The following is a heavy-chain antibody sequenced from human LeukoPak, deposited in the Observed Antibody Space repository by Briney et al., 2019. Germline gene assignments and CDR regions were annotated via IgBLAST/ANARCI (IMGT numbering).Heavy chain of an antibody. Sequence: GGSLRLSCAASGFTFSSSWMTWVRQAPGKGLEWLANIKGDGSDKNYVDSVKGRFTISRDNAKNSLYLQMNSLRAEDTAVYYCARETPDSSGWDWGQGTLVTVSS. CDR1: GFTFSSSW. J-gene: IGHJ4*02. CDR3: ARETPDSSGWD. V-gene: IGHV3-7*01. D-gene: IGHD6-19*01. CDR2: IKGDGSDK.